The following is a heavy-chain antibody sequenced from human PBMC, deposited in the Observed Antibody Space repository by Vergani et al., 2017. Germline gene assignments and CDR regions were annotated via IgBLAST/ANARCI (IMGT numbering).Heavy chain of an antibody. CDR2: IYYSGST. CDR1: GGSFSGYY. D-gene: IGHD3-10*01. Sequence: QVQLQQWGAGLLKPSETLSLTCAVYGGSFSGYYWSWIRQPPGKGLEWIGSIYYSGSTYYNPSLKSRVTISVDTSKNQFSLKLSSVTAADTAVYYCASLYGSGSPGWGQGTLVTVSS. V-gene: IGHV4-34*01. CDR3: ASLYGSGSPG. J-gene: IGHJ4*02.